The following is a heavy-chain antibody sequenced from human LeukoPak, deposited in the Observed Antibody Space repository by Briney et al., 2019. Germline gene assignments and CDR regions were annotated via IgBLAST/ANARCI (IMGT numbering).Heavy chain of an antibody. D-gene: IGHD3-16*01. V-gene: IGHV4-30-2*05. CDR1: GGSISSGGYS. J-gene: IGHJ4*02. CDR2: IYHSGST. CDR3: ATKALTGGTFDY. Sequence: KASETLSLTCAVSGGSISSGGYSWSWIRQPPGKGLEWIGYIYHSGSTYYNPSLKSRFTISVDTSKSQFSLKLSSVTAADTAVYYCATKALTGGTFDYWGQGTLVTVSS.